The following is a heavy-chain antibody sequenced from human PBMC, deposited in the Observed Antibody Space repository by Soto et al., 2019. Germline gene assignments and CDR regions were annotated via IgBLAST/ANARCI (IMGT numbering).Heavy chain of an antibody. CDR3: ASERATVTPLTWYYYYMDV. D-gene: IGHD4-4*01. V-gene: IGHV3-66*01. CDR1: GFTVSSNY. Sequence: GGSLRLSCAASGFTVSSNYMSWVRQAPGKGLEWVSVIYSGGSTYYADSVKGRFTISRDNSKNTLYLQMNSLRAEDTAVYYCASERATVTPLTWYYYYMDVWGKGTTVTVSS. J-gene: IGHJ6*03. CDR2: IYSGGST.